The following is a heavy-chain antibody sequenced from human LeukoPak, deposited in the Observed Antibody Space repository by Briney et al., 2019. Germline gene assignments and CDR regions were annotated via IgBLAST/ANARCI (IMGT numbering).Heavy chain of an antibody. J-gene: IGHJ4*02. Sequence: ASETLSLTCTVSDGSISHYSWSWIRQPPGKGLEWIGYISNSGRTNHNPSLKSRVTISVDTSKNQFSLKLSSVTAADTAVYYCARYYYDSSGYYYPYDYWGQGTLVTVSS. CDR2: ISNSGRT. CDR3: ARYYYDSSGYYYPYDY. V-gene: IGHV4-59*08. CDR1: DGSISHYS. D-gene: IGHD3-22*01.